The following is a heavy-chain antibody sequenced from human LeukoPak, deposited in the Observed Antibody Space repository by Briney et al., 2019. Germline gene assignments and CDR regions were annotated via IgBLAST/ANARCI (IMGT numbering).Heavy chain of an antibody. CDR3: ARGSRTGIHSGY. D-gene: IGHD3/OR15-3a*01. J-gene: IGHJ4*02. V-gene: IGHV3-48*03. CDR2: ISSSGSTI. Sequence: GGSLRLSCAASGFTFSSYEMNWVRQAPGKGLEWVSYISSSGSTIYYADSVKGRFTISRDNAKNSLYLQMNSLRAEDTAVYYCARGSRTGIHSGYWGQGTLVTVSS. CDR1: GFTFSSYE.